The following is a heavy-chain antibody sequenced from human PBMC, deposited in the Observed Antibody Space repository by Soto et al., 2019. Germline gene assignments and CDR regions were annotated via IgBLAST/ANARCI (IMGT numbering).Heavy chain of an antibody. CDR1: GFTFDDYA. J-gene: IGHJ3*02. CDR2: ISGNSGRI. CDR3: MAYCTNGVCYSSRAFDI. Sequence: EVQLVESGGGLVQPGRSLRLSCAASGFTFDDYAMHWVQQAPGKGLDLVSGISGNSGRIGYADSVKGRFTISRDNAKNSLDLQMNRLRAEATALYYCMAYCTNGVCYSSRAFDIWGQGTMVTVSS. D-gene: IGHD2-8*01. V-gene: IGHV3-9*01.